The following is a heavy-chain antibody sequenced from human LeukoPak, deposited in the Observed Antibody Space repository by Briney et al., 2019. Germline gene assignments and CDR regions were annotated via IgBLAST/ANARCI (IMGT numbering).Heavy chain of an antibody. J-gene: IGHJ6*02. CDR3: AKSTSPLYYYYGMDV. D-gene: IGHD2-2*01. Sequence: GGSLRLSCAASGFTFSSDSMSWVRQAPGKGLEWVSTISGSGGSTYYADSVKGRFTISRDNSKNTLYLQLNSLRAEDTAVYYCAKSTSPLYYYYGMDVWGQGTTVTVSS. CDR2: ISGSGGST. CDR1: GFTFSSDS. V-gene: IGHV3-23*01.